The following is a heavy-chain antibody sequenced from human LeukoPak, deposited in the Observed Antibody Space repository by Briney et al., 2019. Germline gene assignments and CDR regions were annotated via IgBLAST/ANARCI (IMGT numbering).Heavy chain of an antibody. CDR3: ARSYCSGGSCYSWYYYYGMDV. D-gene: IGHD2-15*01. V-gene: IGHV3-9*01. CDR2: ISWNSGSI. Sequence: GGSLRLSCAASGFTLDDYAMHWVRQAPGKGLEWVSGISWNSGSIGYADSVKGRFTISRDNAKNSLYLQMNSLRAEDTALYYCARSYCSGGSCYSWYYYYGMDVWGQGTTVTVSS. J-gene: IGHJ6*02. CDR1: GFTLDDYA.